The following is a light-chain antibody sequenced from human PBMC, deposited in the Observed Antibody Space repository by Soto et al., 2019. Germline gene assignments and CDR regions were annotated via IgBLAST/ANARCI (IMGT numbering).Light chain of an antibody. CDR1: SSDVGGYNY. J-gene: IGLJ2*01. CDR3: SSYTGTSSVV. Sequence: QSALTQPASVSGSPGQSITISCTGTSSDVGGYNYVSWYQQHPGKAPKLMIYEVSNRPSGVSNRFSGSKSGNTASLTISGLQAVDEADYYCSSYTGTSSVVFGGGTKLTVL. V-gene: IGLV2-14*01. CDR2: EVS.